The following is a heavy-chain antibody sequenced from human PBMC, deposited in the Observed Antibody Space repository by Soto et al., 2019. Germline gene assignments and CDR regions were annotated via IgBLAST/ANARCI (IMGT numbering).Heavy chain of an antibody. D-gene: IGHD3-10*01. CDR1: GFNFSDYS. V-gene: IGHV3-21*01. CDR2: ISSSSSFI. CDR3: AKYCGSGAGFDY. J-gene: IGHJ4*01. Sequence: DVQLLESGGGLVKPGGSLRLSCETSGFNFSDYSMNWVRQAPGEGLEWVAFISSSSSFIYYADSVQGRFSVSRAKARNLMYLEMTSLRFGDTATSYCAKYCGSGAGFDYWGHGILVAVTS.